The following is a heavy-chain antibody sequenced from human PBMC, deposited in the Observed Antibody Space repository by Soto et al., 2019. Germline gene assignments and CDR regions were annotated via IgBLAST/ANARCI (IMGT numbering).Heavy chain of an antibody. CDR1: GFTFSSYA. V-gene: IGHV3-30-3*01. Sequence: GGSLRLSCAASGFTFSSYAMHWVRQAPGKGLEWVAVISYDGSNKYYADSVKGRFTISRDNSKNTLYLQMNSLRAEDTAVYYCARDLVVYDFLEWSHYYYYGMDVWGQGTTVTVLL. J-gene: IGHJ6*02. CDR2: ISYDGSNK. D-gene: IGHD3-3*01. CDR3: ARDLVVYDFLEWSHYYYYGMDV.